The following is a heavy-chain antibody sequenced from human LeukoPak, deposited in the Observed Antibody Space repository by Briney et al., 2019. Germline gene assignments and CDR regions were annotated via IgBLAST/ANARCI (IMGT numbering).Heavy chain of an antibody. D-gene: IGHD6-19*01. Sequence: ASVKVSCKASGYTFTSYYMHWVRQAPGQGLEWMGIINPSGGSTSYAQKFQGRVTMTRDMSTSTVYMELSSLRSEDTAVYYCAKDFIAVAGRGYYFDYWGQGTLVTVSS. CDR2: INPSGGST. CDR3: AKDFIAVAGRGYYFDY. J-gene: IGHJ4*02. V-gene: IGHV1-46*01. CDR1: GYTFTSYY.